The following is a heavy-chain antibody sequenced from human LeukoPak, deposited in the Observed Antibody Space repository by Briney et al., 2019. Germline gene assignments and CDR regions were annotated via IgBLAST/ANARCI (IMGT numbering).Heavy chain of an antibody. CDR2: IYYSGIT. D-gene: IGHD5-12*01. CDR1: GGSISSYY. J-gene: IGHJ4*02. CDR3: ARSTHSGYDFGY. Sequence: SETLSLTCTVSGGSISSYYWSWIRQPPGMGLEWIGYIYYSGITNYNPSLKSRVTISVDTSKNQFSLKLSSVTAADTAVYYCARSTHSGYDFGYWGQGTLVTVSS. V-gene: IGHV4-59*01.